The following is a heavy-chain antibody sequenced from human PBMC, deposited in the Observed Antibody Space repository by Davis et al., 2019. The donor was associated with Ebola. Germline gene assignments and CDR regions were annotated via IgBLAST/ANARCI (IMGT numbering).Heavy chain of an antibody. D-gene: IGHD4-23*01. CDR3: ARDRVGTGYFDY. Sequence: GESLKISCAASGFTFDSYSLNWVRQAPGKGLEWVSYISGRSTTLFYADSVKGRFTISRDNVRNSLYLQMNSLRDEDTAVYYCARDRVGTGYFDYWGQGTLVTVSS. CDR1: GFTFDSYS. J-gene: IGHJ4*02. V-gene: IGHV3-48*02. CDR2: ISGRSTTL.